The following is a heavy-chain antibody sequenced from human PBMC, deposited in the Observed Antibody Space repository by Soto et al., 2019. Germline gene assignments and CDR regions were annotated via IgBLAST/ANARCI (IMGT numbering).Heavy chain of an antibody. D-gene: IGHD3-3*01. CDR2: IDDSGYT. V-gene: IGHV4-34*01. CDR1: CGSFIGYY. Sequence: SETLSLTCAFYCGSFIGYYWNWIRQPPGKGLEWIGEIDDSGYTNYNPSLKSRVTISFDKYNKQFSLRLTTVTTADTAADYCGRVRWWFDPWGRGTLVTVSS. CDR3: GRVRWWFDP. J-gene: IGHJ5*02.